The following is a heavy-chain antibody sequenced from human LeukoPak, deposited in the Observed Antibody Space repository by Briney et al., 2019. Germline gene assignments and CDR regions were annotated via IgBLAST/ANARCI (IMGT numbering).Heavy chain of an antibody. V-gene: IGHV3-23*01. CDR3: ARGVNYFVLEY. CDR1: VFTLSTYV. D-gene: IGHD3-10*02. Sequence: GGSLRLSCAASVFTLSTYVMSWVRQAPGKGLEWVSALSPSGGITYYEDSVKGRFTISRDNSKNTLYLQMNSLRAEDTAVYYCARGVNYFVLEYWGQGTLVTISS. J-gene: IGHJ4*02. CDR2: LSPSGGIT.